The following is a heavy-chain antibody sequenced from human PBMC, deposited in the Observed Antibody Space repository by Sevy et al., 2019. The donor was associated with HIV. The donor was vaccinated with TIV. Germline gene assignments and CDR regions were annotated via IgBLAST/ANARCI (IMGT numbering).Heavy chain of an antibody. CDR1: GFTFGDYA. CDR2: IRSKAYGGTP. J-gene: IGHJ4*02. D-gene: IGHD6-19*01. Sequence: GGSLRLSCTASGFTFGDYAMSWDRQAPGKGLEWVGFIRSKAYGGTPEDAASVKGRFTFSRDDSKSIAYLQMNSLKTEDTAVYYCSREGPGRGSSGWYRYDYWGQGTLVTVSS. CDR3: SREGPGRGSSGWYRYDY. V-gene: IGHV3-49*04.